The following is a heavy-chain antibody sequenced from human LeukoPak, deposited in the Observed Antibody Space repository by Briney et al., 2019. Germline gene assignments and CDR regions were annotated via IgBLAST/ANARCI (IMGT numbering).Heavy chain of an antibody. CDR2: ISGSGGST. D-gene: IGHD6-19*01. V-gene: IGHV3-23*01. Sequence: PGGSLRLSCAASGFTFSSYAMSWVRQAPGKGLEWVSAISGSGGSTYYADSVKGRSTISRDNSKNTLYLQMNSLRAEDTAVYYCAKVVAVAGNYDYWGQGTLVTVSS. J-gene: IGHJ4*02. CDR1: GFTFSSYA. CDR3: AKVVAVAGNYDY.